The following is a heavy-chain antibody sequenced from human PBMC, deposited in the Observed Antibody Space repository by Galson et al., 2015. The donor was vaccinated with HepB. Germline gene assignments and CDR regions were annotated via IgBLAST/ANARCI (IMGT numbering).Heavy chain of an antibody. Sequence: ETLSLTCTVSGGSISSYYWSWIRQSPGKGLEWIGYIYYSDTTNYNPSLKSRVTISVGTSKNQISLKLSSVTAADTAVYYCARGSGYDSYYYYYYMDVWGKGTTVTVSS. CDR2: IYYSDTT. J-gene: IGHJ6*03. CDR3: ARGSGYDSYYYYYYMDV. V-gene: IGHV4-59*01. D-gene: IGHD5-12*01. CDR1: GGSISSYY.